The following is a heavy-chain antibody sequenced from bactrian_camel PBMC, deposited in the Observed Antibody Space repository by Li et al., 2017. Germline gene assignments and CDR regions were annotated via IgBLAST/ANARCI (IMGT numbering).Heavy chain of an antibody. Sequence: HVQLVESGGGSALAGGSVRLSCAASGYTFNTYSWFRQAPGQEREGVASIRPGATTTAYASSVRGRFSISLDTAKNTLYLQMNSLNAEDTAMYYCAAGPTWGRICSLGRTGYLDWGQGTQVTVS. J-gene: IGHJ4*01. D-gene: IGHD7*01. CDR2: IRPGATTT. CDR3: AAGPTWGRICSLGRTGYLD. V-gene: IGHV3S1*01. CDR1: GYTFNTYS.